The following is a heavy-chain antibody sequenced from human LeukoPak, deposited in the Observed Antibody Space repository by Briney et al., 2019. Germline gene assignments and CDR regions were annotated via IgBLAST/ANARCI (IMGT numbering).Heavy chain of an antibody. V-gene: IGHV4-61*01. Sequence: SETLSLTCTVSGGSISGSSYYWSWIRQPPGKGLEWIGYIYYSGSTNYNPSLKSRVTISVDTSKNQFSLKLSSVTAADTAVYYCARGLFPTSYFDYWGQGTLVTVSS. D-gene: IGHD3-22*01. CDR1: GGSISGSSYY. CDR3: ARGLFPTSYFDY. CDR2: IYYSGST. J-gene: IGHJ4*02.